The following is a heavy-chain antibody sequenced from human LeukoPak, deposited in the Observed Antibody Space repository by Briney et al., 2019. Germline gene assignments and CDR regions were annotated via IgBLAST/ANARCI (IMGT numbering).Heavy chain of an antibody. CDR2: IYYSGST. CDR1: GGSISSYY. D-gene: IGHD5-12*01. V-gene: IGHV4-59*01. CDR3: ARDSGYDFPYYYMDV. J-gene: IGHJ6*03. Sequence: SETLSLTCTVSGGSISSYYWSWIRQPPGKGLEWIGHIYYSGSTNYNPSLKSRVTISVDTSKNQFSLKLSSVTAADTAVYYCARDSGYDFPYYYMDVWGKGTTVTVSS.